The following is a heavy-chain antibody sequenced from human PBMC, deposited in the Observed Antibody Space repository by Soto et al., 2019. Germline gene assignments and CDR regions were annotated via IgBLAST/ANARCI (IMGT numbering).Heavy chain of an antibody. Sequence: SETLSLTCAVYGGSFSGYYWSWIRQPPGKGLEWIGEINHSGSTNYNPSLRSRVTISVDTSKNQFSLNLASVTAADTAVYYCARLRAAVTTTYGVDVWGRGTTVTVSS. D-gene: IGHD5-12*01. J-gene: IGHJ6*02. CDR1: GGSFSGYY. CDR3: ARLRAAVTTTYGVDV. V-gene: IGHV4-34*01. CDR2: INHSGST.